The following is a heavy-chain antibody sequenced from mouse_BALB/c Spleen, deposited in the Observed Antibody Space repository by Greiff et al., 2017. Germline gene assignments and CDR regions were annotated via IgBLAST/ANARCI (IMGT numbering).Heavy chain of an antibody. CDR3: ARRGGRTLYFDY. CDR1: GYTFTSYT. V-gene: IGHV1-4*02. CDR2: INPSSGYT. J-gene: IGHJ2*01. Sequence: QVQLQQSAAELARPGASVKMSCKASGYTFTSYTMHWVKQRPGQGLEWIGYINPSSGYTEYNQKFKDKTTLTADKSSSTAYMQLSSLTSEDSAVYYCARRGGRTLYFDYGGQGTTLTVSS.